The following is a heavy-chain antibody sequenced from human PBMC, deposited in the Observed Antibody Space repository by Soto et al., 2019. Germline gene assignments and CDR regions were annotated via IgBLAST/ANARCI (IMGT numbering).Heavy chain of an antibody. CDR1: GFTFSSYA. CDR3: ARELRFDDYVWGIPGP. D-gene: IGHD3-16*01. V-gene: IGHV3-30-3*01. CDR2: ISYDGSNK. J-gene: IGHJ5*02. Sequence: GGSLRLSCAASGFTFSSYAMHWVRQAPGKGLEWVAVISYDGSNKYYADSVKGRFTISRDNSKNTLYLQMNSLRAEDTAVYYCARELRFDDYVWGIPGPWGKGTLVTVSS.